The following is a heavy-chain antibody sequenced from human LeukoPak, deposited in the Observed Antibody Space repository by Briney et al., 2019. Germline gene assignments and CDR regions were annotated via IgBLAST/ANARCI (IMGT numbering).Heavy chain of an antibody. Sequence: AGGSLRLSCAASGFTFSRYSMNWVRQAPGKGLEWVSYISSSSDTIYYADSVKGRFTISRDNAKNSLYLQMNSLRAEDTAVYYCARIGYDSRAFDYWGQGTLVTVSS. CDR3: ARIGYDSRAFDY. CDR2: ISSSSDTI. J-gene: IGHJ4*02. V-gene: IGHV3-48*04. CDR1: GFTFSRYS. D-gene: IGHD3-22*01.